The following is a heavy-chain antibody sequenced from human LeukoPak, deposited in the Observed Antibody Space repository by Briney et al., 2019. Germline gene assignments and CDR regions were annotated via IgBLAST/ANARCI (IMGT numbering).Heavy chain of an antibody. CDR3: ARPLNYDSSGYGAFDI. CDR1: GGSISSYY. D-gene: IGHD3-22*01. Sequence: SETLSLTCTVSGGSISSYYCSWIRQPPGKGLEWIGYIYYSGSTNYNPSLKSRVTISVDTAKNQFSLKLSSVTAADTAVYYCARPLNYDSSGYGAFDIWGQGTMVTVSS. J-gene: IGHJ3*02. V-gene: IGHV4-59*01. CDR2: IYYSGST.